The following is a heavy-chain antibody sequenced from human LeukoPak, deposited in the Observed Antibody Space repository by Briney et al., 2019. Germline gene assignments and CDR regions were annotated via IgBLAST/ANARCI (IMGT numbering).Heavy chain of an antibody. V-gene: IGHV3-7*03. D-gene: IGHD5-24*01. CDR3: AKEGRSLQTY. CDR1: GFMFSSNW. J-gene: IGHJ4*02. Sequence: GSLRLSCAASGFMFSSNWMSWVRLAPGKGLEWVANIKEDGTETYYVNSVKGRFTISRDNAKNSLYLQMNSLRVEDTAVYYCAKEGRSLQTYWGQGTLVTVSS. CDR2: IKEDGTET.